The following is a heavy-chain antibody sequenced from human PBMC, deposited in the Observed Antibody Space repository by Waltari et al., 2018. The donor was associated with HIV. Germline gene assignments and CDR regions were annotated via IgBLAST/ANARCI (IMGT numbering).Heavy chain of an antibody. CDR1: GGSLRGYY. V-gene: IGHV4-34*01. D-gene: IGHD2-15*01. J-gene: IGHJ6*02. CDR3: ARGQDAILNGKYYYDGMDV. CDR2: RKQDGRA. Sequence: QVQLKQWGSGLLRSSETLSLSCAVYGGSLRGYYWTWVRRHPQKGRGWIGERKQDGRASYSPPLRSRGAIALDTSKNQFSLKMTSVTAADTGVYYCARGQDAILNGKYYYDGMDVWGQGTTVIVSS.